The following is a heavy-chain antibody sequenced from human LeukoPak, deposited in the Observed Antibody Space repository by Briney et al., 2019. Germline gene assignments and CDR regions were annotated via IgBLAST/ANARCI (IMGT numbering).Heavy chain of an antibody. CDR1: VYSFSSYW. J-gene: IGHJ4*02. D-gene: IGHD5-18*01. V-gene: IGHV5-51*01. Sequence: GGSLKISRMGSVYSFSSYWIGWVRRMPRKGLEWMGIIFLGDSDTRYSPSFKGQVTISAENSISTAYLQWSSLKAWDSAFYYCARLGKQQWLRSGLDYGGPGTLVTVSS. CDR2: IFLGDSDT. CDR3: ARLGKQQWLRSGLDY.